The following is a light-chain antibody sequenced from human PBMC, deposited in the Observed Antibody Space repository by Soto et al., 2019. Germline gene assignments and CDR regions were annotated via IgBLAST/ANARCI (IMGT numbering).Light chain of an antibody. V-gene: IGLV2-11*01. J-gene: IGLJ1*01. CDR1: SSDVGGYNY. Sequence: QSALTQPRSVSGSPGQSVTISCTGTSSDVGGYNYVSWYQQHPGKAPKLMIYDVSERPSGVPDRFSGSKSGNTASLTISGLQAEDEADYYCCSYAGSYTSLYVFGTGTQLTVL. CDR2: DVS. CDR3: CSYAGSYTSLYV.